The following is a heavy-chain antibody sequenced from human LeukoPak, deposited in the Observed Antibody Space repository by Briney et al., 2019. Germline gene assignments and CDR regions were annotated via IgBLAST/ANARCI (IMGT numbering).Heavy chain of an antibody. Sequence: KAGGSLRLSCAATGFTFSNAWMSWVRQAPGKGLEWVGRIKSKADGGTTDYAAPVKGRFTISRDDSKNTLYLQMDSLKFADTALYYCTTHPPYDFWSDYQGDYSERWGQGTLVTVSS. J-gene: IGHJ4*02. CDR1: GFTFSNAW. CDR2: IKSKADGGTT. V-gene: IGHV3-15*01. D-gene: IGHD3-3*01. CDR3: TTHPPYDFWSDYQGDYSER.